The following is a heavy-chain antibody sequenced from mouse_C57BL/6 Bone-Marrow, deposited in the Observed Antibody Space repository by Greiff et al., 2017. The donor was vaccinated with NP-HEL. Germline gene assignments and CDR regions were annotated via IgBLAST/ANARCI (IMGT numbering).Heavy chain of an antibody. Sequence: VQLQQSGPELVKPGASVKLSCKASGYTFTSYDINWVKQRHGQGLEWIGWLYPRDGCPKSNEKFKGKATWTVDTSSSTAYMELHSLTSEDSAVYFCARELRLRNAMDYWGQGTSVTVSS. CDR2: LYPRDGCP. CDR3: ARELRLRNAMDY. D-gene: IGHD3-2*02. J-gene: IGHJ4*01. CDR1: GYTFTSYD. V-gene: IGHV1-85*01.